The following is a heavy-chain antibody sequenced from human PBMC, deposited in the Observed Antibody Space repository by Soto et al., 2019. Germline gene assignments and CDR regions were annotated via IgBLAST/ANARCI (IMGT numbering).Heavy chain of an antibody. CDR2: IYYSGST. V-gene: IGHV4-39*01. CDR3: ARQVPAAIRLGWFDP. D-gene: IGHD2-2*02. Sequence: SETLSLTCTVSGGSISRSTYYWGWIRQPPGKGREWIGSIYYSGSTYYRPSLKSRVTISVDTSKNQFSLKLISVTAADTAVYYCARQVPAAIRLGWFDPWGQGTLVTVSS. J-gene: IGHJ5*02. CDR1: GGSISRSTYY.